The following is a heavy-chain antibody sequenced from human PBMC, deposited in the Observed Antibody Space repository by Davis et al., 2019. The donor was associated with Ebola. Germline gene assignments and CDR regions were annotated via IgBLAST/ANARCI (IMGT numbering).Heavy chain of an antibody. D-gene: IGHD2-15*01. CDR1: GFSFSSYG. J-gene: IGHJ3*02. CDR3: ARDRYEWDSIVVVAPVDI. V-gene: IGHV3-30*02. Sequence: GGSLRLSCAASGFSFSSYGMHWVRQAPGKGLEWVAFIRFDGTTKFYSDSVKGRFAISRDNAKNSLYLQMNGLRAEDTALYYCARDRYEWDSIVVVAPVDIWGQGTMVTVSS. CDR2: IRFDGTTK.